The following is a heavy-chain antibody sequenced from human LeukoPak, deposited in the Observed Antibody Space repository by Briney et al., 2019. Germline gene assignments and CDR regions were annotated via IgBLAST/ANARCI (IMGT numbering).Heavy chain of an antibody. CDR2: IWYDGSNK. V-gene: IGHV3-30*02. J-gene: IGHJ4*02. Sequence: GGSLRLSCAASGFTFSSYGMHWVRQAPGKGLEWVAVIWYDGSNKYYADSVKGRFTISRDNSKNTLYLQMNSLRAEDTAVYYCAKDPDSSGYYTPFDYWGQGTLVTVSS. CDR3: AKDPDSSGYYTPFDY. D-gene: IGHD3-22*01. CDR1: GFTFSSYG.